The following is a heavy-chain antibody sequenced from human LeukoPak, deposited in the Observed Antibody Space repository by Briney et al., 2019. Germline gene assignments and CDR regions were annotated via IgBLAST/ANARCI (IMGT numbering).Heavy chain of an antibody. V-gene: IGHV1-58*01. J-gene: IGHJ4*02. CDR3: AASLGDYGDYAFDY. CDR2: IVVGSGNT. CDR1: GFTFTSSA. D-gene: IGHD4-17*01. Sequence: SVKVSCKASGFTFTSSAVQWVRQARGQRLEWIGWIVVGSGNTNYAQKFQERVTITRDMSTSTAYMELSSLRSEDTAMYYCAASLGDYGDYAFDYWGQGTLVTVSS.